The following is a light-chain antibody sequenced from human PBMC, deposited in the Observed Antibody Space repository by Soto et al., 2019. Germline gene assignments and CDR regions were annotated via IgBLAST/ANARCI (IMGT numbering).Light chain of an antibody. CDR2: KAS. CDR1: QSISSW. V-gene: IGKV1-5*03. CDR3: QQYNSYSWM. J-gene: IGKJ1*01. Sequence: DIQMTQSPSTLSASVGDRVTITCRASQSISSWLAWYQQKPGKAPKLLIYKASSLESGVPSRFSGSGSGTEFTLTISRLQPDDFATYSCQQYNSYSWMFGQGTKVEIK.